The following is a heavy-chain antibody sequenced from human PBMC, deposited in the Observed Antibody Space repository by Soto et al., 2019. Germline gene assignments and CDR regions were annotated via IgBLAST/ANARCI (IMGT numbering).Heavy chain of an antibody. CDR3: ARDRGFGMDV. V-gene: IGHV4-59*12. Sequence: SETLSLTCTVSGGSISSYYWSWIRQPPGKGLEWIGYIYHSGSTNYNPSLESRLTISVDTSKNQFSLKLSSVTAADTAVYYCARDRGFGMDVWGQETTVTVSS. CDR1: GGSISSYY. CDR2: IYHSGST. J-gene: IGHJ6*02.